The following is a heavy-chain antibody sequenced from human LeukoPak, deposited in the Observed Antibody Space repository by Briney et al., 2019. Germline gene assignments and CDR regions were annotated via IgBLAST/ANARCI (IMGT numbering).Heavy chain of an antibody. J-gene: IGHJ2*01. CDR3: ARTGRRGYFDF. CDR2: LLYSGST. V-gene: IGHV4-59*01. CDR1: GASISDYY. Sequence: SETLSLTCNVSGASISDYYWSWVRQSPEKGLEWIASLLYSGSTHYNPSLRSRVAISGDTSNNQFSLILTSVTTTDTAIYYCARTGRRGYFDFWGRGTLVTVSS. D-gene: IGHD1-14*01.